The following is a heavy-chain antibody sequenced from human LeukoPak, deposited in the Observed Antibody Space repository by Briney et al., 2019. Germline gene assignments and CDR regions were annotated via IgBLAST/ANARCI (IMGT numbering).Heavy chain of an antibody. D-gene: IGHD6-13*01. Sequence: PSETLSLTCTVSGGSISSGSYYWSWIRQPAGKGLEWIGRIYTSGSTNYNPSPKSRVTISVDTSKNQFSLKLSSVTAADTAVYYCARDPGIAAAGDSNWFDPWGQGTLVTVSS. V-gene: IGHV4-61*02. CDR3: ARDPGIAAAGDSNWFDP. J-gene: IGHJ5*02. CDR2: IYTSGST. CDR1: GGSISSGSYY.